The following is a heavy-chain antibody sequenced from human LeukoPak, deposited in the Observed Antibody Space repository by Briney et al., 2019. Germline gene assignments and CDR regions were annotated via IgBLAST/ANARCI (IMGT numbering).Heavy chain of an antibody. CDR1: GFTFSNAY. Sequence: GGSLRLSCAASGFTFSNAYMNWVRQAPGKGLEWVGFIRSKAYGGTTEYAASVKGRFTISRDDSKSIAYLQMNSLKTEDTAVYYCTRKRLAAAGRGYFDYWGQGTLVTVSS. D-gene: IGHD6-13*01. V-gene: IGHV3-49*04. CDR2: IRSKAYGGTT. J-gene: IGHJ4*02. CDR3: TRKRLAAAGRGYFDY.